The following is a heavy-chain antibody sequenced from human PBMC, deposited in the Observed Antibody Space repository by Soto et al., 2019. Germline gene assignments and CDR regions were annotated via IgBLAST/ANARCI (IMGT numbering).Heavy chain of an antibody. CDR2: ISGSGGST. D-gene: IGHD4-4*01. CDR1: GFTFSSYA. V-gene: IGHV3-23*01. Sequence: GGSLRLSCAASGFTFSSYAMSWVRQAPGKWLEWVSAISGSGGSTYYADSVKGRFTISRDNSKNTLYLQMNSLRAEDTAVYYCAKDTTVTYYYYYGMDVWGQGXTVTVSS. J-gene: IGHJ6*02. CDR3: AKDTTVTYYYYYGMDV.